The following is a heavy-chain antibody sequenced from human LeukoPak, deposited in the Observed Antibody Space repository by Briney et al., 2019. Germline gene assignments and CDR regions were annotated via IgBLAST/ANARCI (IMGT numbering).Heavy chain of an antibody. V-gene: IGHV3-15*01. Sequence: PGGSRRLSCAASGFTFSNAWMSWVRQAPGKGLEWVGRIKSKTDGGTTDYAAPVKGRFTITRDDSKNTLYLQMNSLKTEDTAVYYCTTGRVVTATIYYCYGMDVWGQGTTVTVSS. CDR1: GFTFSNAW. D-gene: IGHD2-21*02. CDR2: IKSKTDGGTT. J-gene: IGHJ6*02. CDR3: TTGRVVTATIYYCYGMDV.